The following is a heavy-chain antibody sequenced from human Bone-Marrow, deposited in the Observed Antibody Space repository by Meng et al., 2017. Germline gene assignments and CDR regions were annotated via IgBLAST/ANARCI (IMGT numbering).Heavy chain of an antibody. D-gene: IGHD3-10*01. Sequence: SVKVSCKASGGTFSSYTISWVRQAPGQGLEWMGRIIPILGIANYAQKFQGRVTITADKSTSTAYMGLSSLRSGDTAVYYCSGSHDSGGGYNWFDPWGQETLVTSPQ. V-gene: IGHV1-69*02. J-gene: IGHJ5*02. CDR3: SGSHDSGGGYNWFDP. CDR1: GGTFSSYT. CDR2: IIPILGIA.